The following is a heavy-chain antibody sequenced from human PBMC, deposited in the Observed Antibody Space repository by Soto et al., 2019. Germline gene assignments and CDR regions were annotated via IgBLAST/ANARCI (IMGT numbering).Heavy chain of an antibody. CDR2: ISGSGGST. V-gene: IGHV3-23*01. Sequence: GGSLRLSCAASGFTFSSYAMSWVRQAPGKGLEWVSAISGSGGSTYYADSVKGRFTISRDNSKNTLYLQMNSLRAEDTAVYYCAHQSRNYGDYPYYMDVWGKGTTVTVSS. D-gene: IGHD4-17*01. CDR1: GFTFSSYA. CDR3: AHQSRNYGDYPYYMDV. J-gene: IGHJ6*03.